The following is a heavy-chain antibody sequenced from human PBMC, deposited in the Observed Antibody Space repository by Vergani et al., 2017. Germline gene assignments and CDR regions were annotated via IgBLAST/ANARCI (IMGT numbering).Heavy chain of an antibody. CDR3: ARDLREYRSSYNWFDP. CDR1: GFTVSSNY. V-gene: IGHV3-66*02. J-gene: IGHJ5*02. CDR2: IYSGGST. D-gene: IGHD6-6*01. Sequence: EVQLVESGGGLVQPGGSLRLSCAASGFTVSSNYMSWVRQAPGKGLEWVSVIYSGGSTYYADPVKGRFTISRDNSKNTLYLQMTSLRAEDTAVYYCARDLREYRSSYNWFDPWGQGTLVTVSS.